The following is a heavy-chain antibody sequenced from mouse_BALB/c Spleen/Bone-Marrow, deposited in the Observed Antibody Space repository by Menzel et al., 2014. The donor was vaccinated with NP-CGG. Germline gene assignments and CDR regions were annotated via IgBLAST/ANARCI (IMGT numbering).Heavy chain of an antibody. V-gene: IGHV7-3*02. Sequence: DVKLVESGGGLVQPGGSLRLSCATSGFTFTDYYMSWVRQPPGKALEWLGFIRNKANGYTTEYSASVKGRFTISRDNSQIILYLQMNTLRAEDSSTYYCARDRNYGSSWYFDVCGAGTTVTVSS. J-gene: IGHJ1*01. CDR3: ARDRNYGSSWYFDV. CDR2: IRNKANGYTT. D-gene: IGHD1-1*01. CDR1: GFTFTDYY.